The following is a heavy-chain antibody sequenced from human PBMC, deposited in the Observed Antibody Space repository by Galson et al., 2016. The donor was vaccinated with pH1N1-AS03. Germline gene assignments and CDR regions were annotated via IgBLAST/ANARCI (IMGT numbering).Heavy chain of an antibody. CDR2: IYTSGGT. D-gene: IGHD3-22*01. CDR3: ARGNDYYDSPGYRQPLDY. V-gene: IGHV4-61*09. J-gene: IGHJ4*02. Sequence: TLSLTCTVSGASISSGSYYWTWIRQPAGKGLEWIGYIYTSGGTDYSPSLYSRVTISGDTSKNQFSLRLTSVTAADTAVYYCARGNDYYDSPGYRQPLDYWGPGTLVTVSS. CDR1: GASISSGSYY.